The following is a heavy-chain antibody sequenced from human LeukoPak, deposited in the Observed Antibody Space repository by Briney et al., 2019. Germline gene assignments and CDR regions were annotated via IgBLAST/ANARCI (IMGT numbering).Heavy chain of an antibody. CDR3: ARCSGGSSFHSDDV. D-gene: IGHD2-15*01. CDR2: ISSGSTYM. CDR1: GFTFSLYS. J-gene: IGHJ4*02. Sequence: PGGSLRLSCAASGFTFSLYSMNWVRQAPGKGLEWVSSISSGSTYMFYADSVKGRFTISRDNAKNSLYLQMNSLRVEDTALCYCARCSGGSSFHSDDVWGQGTLVSVSS. V-gene: IGHV3-21*01.